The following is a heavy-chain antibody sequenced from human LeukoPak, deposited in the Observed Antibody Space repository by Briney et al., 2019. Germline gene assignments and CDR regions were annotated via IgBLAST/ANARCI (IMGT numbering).Heavy chain of an antibody. Sequence: GRCLRPSGAASGFTFTSSGTDWVRQGPGKGREWVALTLNDGSNKYTADSVKGRFTISRDNSETTRYLQMNSLRAEDTAVYNCARDRGYSYGHPFDYWGHGTLVTVSA. CDR1: GFTFTSSG. J-gene: IGHJ4*01. CDR3: ARDRGYSYGHPFDY. D-gene: IGHD5-18*01. V-gene: IGHV3-33*01. CDR2: TLNDGSNK.